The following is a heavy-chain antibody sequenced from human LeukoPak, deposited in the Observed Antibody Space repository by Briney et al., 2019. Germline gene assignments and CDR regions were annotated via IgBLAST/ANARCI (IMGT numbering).Heavy chain of an antibody. J-gene: IGHJ4*02. V-gene: IGHV1-24*01. Sequence: ASVKVSCKVSGYTLTELSMHWVRQAPGKGPEWMGGFDPEDGETIYAQKFQGRVTMTEDTSTDTAYMELSSLRSEDTAVYYCATRRFLEWLLYYWGQGTLVTVSS. D-gene: IGHD3-3*01. CDR3: ATRRFLEWLLYY. CDR2: FDPEDGET. CDR1: GYTLTELS.